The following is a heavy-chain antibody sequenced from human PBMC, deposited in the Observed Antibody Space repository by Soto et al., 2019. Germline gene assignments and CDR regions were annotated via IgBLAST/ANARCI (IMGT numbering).Heavy chain of an antibody. D-gene: IGHD6-6*01. V-gene: IGHV4-59*08. Sequence: PSETLSRTCTVSGGSISSYYWSWIRQPPGNGLYCIGYIYYSVSTNXXPSLKSRXXISVDTSKNHXSLKLXSVTAAYTAVYYCARRYGSCFDYWRQGTLVTVSS. J-gene: IGHJ4*02. CDR2: IYYSVST. CDR3: ARRYGSCFDY. CDR1: GGSISSYY.